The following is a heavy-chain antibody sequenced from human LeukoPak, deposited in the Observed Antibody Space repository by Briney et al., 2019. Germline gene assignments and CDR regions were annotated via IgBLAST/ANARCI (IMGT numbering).Heavy chain of an antibody. V-gene: IGHV3-30*18. Sequence: PGGSLRLSCAASGFIFSNHGIHWVRQAPGKGLEWVAVISYDGTNKYYADSVKGRFTISRDNSKKTTSLQMNSLGAEDTAVYYCAKDQGGGYCSRTACNFDYWGQGTLVTVSS. CDR2: ISYDGTNK. J-gene: IGHJ4*02. CDR3: AKDQGGGYCSRTACNFDY. D-gene: IGHD2-2*01. CDR1: GFIFSNHG.